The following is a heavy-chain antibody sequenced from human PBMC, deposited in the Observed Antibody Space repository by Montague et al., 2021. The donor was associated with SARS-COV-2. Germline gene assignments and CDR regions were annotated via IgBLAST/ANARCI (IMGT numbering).Heavy chain of an antibody. D-gene: IGHD5-12*01. V-gene: IGHV3-9*01. CDR3: AKGQKIQWLVFNSAPDWFDP. J-gene: IGHJ5*02. Sequence: SLRLSCAASGFTFDDYVMHWVRQAPGKGLEWVSGIGWRSGSIGYADSVKGRFTISRDNAKNSLYLQMNSLRAEDTALYHCAKGQKIQWLVFNSAPDWFDPWGQGTLVTVSS. CDR2: IGWRSGSI. CDR1: GFTFDDYV.